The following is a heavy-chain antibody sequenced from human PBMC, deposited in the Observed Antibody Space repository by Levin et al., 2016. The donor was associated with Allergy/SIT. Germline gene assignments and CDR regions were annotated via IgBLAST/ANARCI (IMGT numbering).Heavy chain of an antibody. CDR3: GGSYEPPSIDY. J-gene: IGHJ4*02. V-gene: IGHV3-66*01. D-gene: IGHD1-26*01. CDR2: IYSAGTI. Sequence: ETLSLTCAASGFTVSDNYMSWVRQAPGKGLEWVSVIYSAGTIYYADSVKGRFTISRDKSKNTLYLQMNNLGAEDTAVYYCGGSYEPPSIDYWGQGTLVTVSS. CDR1: GFTVSDNY.